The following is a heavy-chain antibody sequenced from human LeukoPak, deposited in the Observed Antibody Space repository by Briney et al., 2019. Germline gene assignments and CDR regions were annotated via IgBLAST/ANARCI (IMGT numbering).Heavy chain of an antibody. Sequence: GGSLRLSCAASGFTFSNYWMTWVRQAPGKGLEWVANIKQDGSEKYYVDSVKGRFTISRDNAKNSLFLQMNSLSAEDTAVYYCAREQYSEGPWGQGTLVTVSS. V-gene: IGHV3-7*01. J-gene: IGHJ5*02. D-gene: IGHD4-11*01. CDR1: GFTFSNYW. CDR2: IKQDGSEK. CDR3: AREQYSEGP.